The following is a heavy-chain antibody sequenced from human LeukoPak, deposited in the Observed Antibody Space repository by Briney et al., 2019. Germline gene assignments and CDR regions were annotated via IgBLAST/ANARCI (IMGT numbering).Heavy chain of an antibody. Sequence: SETLSLTCTVSGGSISSSNYYWGWIRQPPGKGLEWIGSMYYSGTTYYNASLKSRVTISVDTSKNQFSLKVSSVTATDTAVYYCVRWQPANWFDHWGQGTLVTVSS. J-gene: IGHJ5*02. V-gene: IGHV4-39*01. CDR1: GGSISSSNYY. CDR2: MYYSGTT. CDR3: VRWQPANWFDH. D-gene: IGHD5-12*01.